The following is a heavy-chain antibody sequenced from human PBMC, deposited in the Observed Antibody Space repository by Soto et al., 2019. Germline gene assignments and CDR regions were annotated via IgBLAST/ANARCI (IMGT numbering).Heavy chain of an antibody. CDR2: IYHSGST. D-gene: IGHD2-2*01. CDR1: GGTISSVGYS. J-gene: IGHJ5*02. Sequence: SETLSLTCAVSGGTISSVGYSWSWIRQPPGKGLEWIGYIYHSGSTYYDPSLKSRVTISVDRSKTQFSLKLSSVTAADTAVYYCARAGYCSSTSCYGALIKNNWFDPWGQGTLVTVSS. CDR3: ARAGYCSSTSCYGALIKNNWFDP. V-gene: IGHV4-30-2*01.